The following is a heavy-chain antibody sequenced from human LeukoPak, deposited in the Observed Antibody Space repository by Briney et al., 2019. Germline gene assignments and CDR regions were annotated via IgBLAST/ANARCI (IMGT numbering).Heavy chain of an antibody. Sequence: GGSLRLSCAAPAFTLSDFTMHWVRQASGKGLEWVARSRSKANNYATEYGASVKGRFTISRDDAKNTAYLQMNSLKTEDTAIYYCSAGPSGWTEFFQHWGQGTLVTVSS. D-gene: IGHD6-19*01. J-gene: IGHJ1*01. CDR1: AFTLSDFT. CDR2: SRSKANNYAT. CDR3: SAGPSGWTEFFQH. V-gene: IGHV3-73*01.